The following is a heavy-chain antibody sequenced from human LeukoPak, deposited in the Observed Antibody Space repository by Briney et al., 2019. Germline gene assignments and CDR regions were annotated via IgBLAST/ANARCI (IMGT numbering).Heavy chain of an antibody. J-gene: IGHJ4*02. CDR3: ARGQGYSGYDWHYYFDY. Sequence: ASVKVSCKASGYTFTGYYMHWVRQAPGQGLEWMGWINPNSGGTDYAQKFQGWVTMTRDTSISTAYMELSRLRSDDTAVYYCARGQGYSGYDWHYYFDYWGQGTLVTVSS. V-gene: IGHV1-2*04. D-gene: IGHD5-12*01. CDR1: GYTFTGYY. CDR2: INPNSGGT.